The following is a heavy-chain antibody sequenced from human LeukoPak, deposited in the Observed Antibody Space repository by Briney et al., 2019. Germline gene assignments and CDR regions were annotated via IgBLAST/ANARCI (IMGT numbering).Heavy chain of an antibody. CDR1: GYSFSSDW. D-gene: IGHD3-22*01. CDR3: ARQTYYYDSSGYYYWFDP. Sequence: GESLKISCKASGYSFSSDWIAWVRQMPGKGLEWMGIIYPGDSDTRYSPSFQGQVTISADKSISTAYLQWSSLKASDTAMYYCARQTYYYDSSGYYYWFDPWGQGTLVTVSS. J-gene: IGHJ5*02. CDR2: IYPGDSDT. V-gene: IGHV5-51*01.